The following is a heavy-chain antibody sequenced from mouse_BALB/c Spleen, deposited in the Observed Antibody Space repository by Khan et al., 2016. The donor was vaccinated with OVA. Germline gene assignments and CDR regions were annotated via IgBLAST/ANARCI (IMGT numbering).Heavy chain of an antibody. CDR1: GFSLTNSG. D-gene: IGHD2-10*01. Sequence: QVQLKESGPGLVAPSQSLSITCTVSGFSLTNSGVQWVRQSPGKGLEWLGVIWGDGSTNYNSAFKSRLSISKDNSKSQVFLKMNSLQTDDTARYYCAKTFYGNYWFAYWGQGTLVTVSA. CDR3: AKTFYGNYWFAY. V-gene: IGHV2-6-6*01. CDR2: IWGDGST. J-gene: IGHJ3*01.